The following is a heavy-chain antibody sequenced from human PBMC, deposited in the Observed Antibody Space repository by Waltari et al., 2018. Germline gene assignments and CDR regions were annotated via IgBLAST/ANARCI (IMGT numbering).Heavy chain of an antibody. V-gene: IGHV1-2*02. CDR3: AREYYGAGSYKWFDP. CDR1: GYTFTGYY. J-gene: IGHJ5*02. CDR2: INPTSGGK. Sequence: QVQLVQSGAEVKKPGASVKVSCKASGYTFTGYYMHWVRQAPGQGLEWMGGINPTSGGKDYAQKFQGRVTMTRDTSISTAYMELSRLGSDDTAVYYCAREYYGAGSYKWFDPWGQGTLVTVSS. D-gene: IGHD3-10*01.